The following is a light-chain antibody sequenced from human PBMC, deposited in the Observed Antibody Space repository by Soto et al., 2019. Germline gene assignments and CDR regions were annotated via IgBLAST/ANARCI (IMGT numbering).Light chain of an antibody. V-gene: IGLV2-11*01. Sequence: QSVLTQPASVSGSPGQSITISCTGTSSDVGGYNYVSWYQQHPGKAPKLMIYDVSKRPSGVPDRFSGSKSGNTASLTISGLQAEDEADYYCCSYAGNSYVFGTGTKLTVL. J-gene: IGLJ1*01. CDR1: SSDVGGYNY. CDR3: CSYAGNSYV. CDR2: DVS.